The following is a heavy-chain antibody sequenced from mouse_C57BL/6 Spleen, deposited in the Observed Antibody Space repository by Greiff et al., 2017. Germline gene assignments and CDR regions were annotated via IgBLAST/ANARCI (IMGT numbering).Heavy chain of an antibody. CDR1: GYTFTSYD. Sequence: VKLVESGPELVKPGASVKLSCKASGYTFTSYDINWVKQRPGQGLEWIGWIYPRDGSTKYNEKFKGKATLTVDTSSSTAYMELHSLTSEDSAVYFCAREAYGSLFAYWGQGTLVTVSA. CDR3: AREAYGSLFAY. J-gene: IGHJ3*01. CDR2: IYPRDGST. V-gene: IGHV1-85*01. D-gene: IGHD1-1*01.